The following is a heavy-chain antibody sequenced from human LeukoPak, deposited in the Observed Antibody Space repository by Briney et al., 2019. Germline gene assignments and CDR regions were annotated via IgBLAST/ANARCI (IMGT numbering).Heavy chain of an antibody. CDR2: INHSGST. D-gene: IGHD6-13*01. Sequence: SETLSLTCAVYGGSFSGYYWSWIRQPPGEGLEWIGEINHSGSTNYNPSLKSRVTISVDTSKNQFSLKLSSVTAEDTAVYYCAREPTYSSSWYTNCDYWGQGTLVTVSS. J-gene: IGHJ4*02. V-gene: IGHV4-34*01. CDR1: GGSFSGYY. CDR3: AREPTYSSSWYTNCDY.